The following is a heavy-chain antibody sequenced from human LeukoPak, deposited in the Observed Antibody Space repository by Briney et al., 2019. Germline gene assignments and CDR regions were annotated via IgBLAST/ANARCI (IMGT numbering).Heavy chain of an antibody. J-gene: IGHJ4*02. CDR2: ISGSGGST. Sequence: GGSLRLSCAASGFTFSSYAMSWVRQAPGKGLEWVSAISGSGGSTYYADSVKGRFTISRDNAKNTLYLQMNSLRAEDTAVYYCARVGGDTAMVIFDYWGQGTLVTVSS. D-gene: IGHD5-18*01. CDR1: GFTFSSYA. V-gene: IGHV3-23*01. CDR3: ARVGGDTAMVIFDY.